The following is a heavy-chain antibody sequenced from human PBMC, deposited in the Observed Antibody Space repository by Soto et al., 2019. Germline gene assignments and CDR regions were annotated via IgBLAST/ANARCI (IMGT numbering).Heavy chain of an antibody. D-gene: IGHD6-13*01. Sequence: QVQLVESGGGVVQPGTSLRLSCAASVFTFSNSAMHLVRQAPGTGLQWMAAIVNDGGGKFYADFVKGRFTISRDNSKNTLYLQMNSLRAEDTAVYYCVKEGDSSSLDSWGQGIQVTVSS. J-gene: IGHJ4*02. CDR3: VKEGDSSSLDS. CDR1: VFTFSNSA. V-gene: IGHV3-30*18. CDR2: IVNDGGGK.